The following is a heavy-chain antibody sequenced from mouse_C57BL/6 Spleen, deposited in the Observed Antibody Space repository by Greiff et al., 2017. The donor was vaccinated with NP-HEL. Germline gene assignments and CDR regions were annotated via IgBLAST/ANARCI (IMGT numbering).Heavy chain of an antibody. V-gene: IGHV2-2*01. CDR3: SRSYSNYSFAY. CDR2: IWSGGCT. D-gene: IGHD2-5*01. J-gene: IGHJ3*01. CDR1: GLSLTSYG. Sequence: VQPQQSGPGLVQPSQRLSTTCPVSGLSLTSYGVHWVRQSPGKGLEWLGVIWSGGCTDYIAAFISRLSLSKYNSKSHFFFMINSLQAYDTAIYYCSRSYSNYSFAYWGQGTLVTVSA.